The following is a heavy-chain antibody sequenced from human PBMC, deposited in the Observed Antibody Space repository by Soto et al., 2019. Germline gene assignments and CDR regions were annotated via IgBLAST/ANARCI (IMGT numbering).Heavy chain of an antibody. CDR2: LSGSGGST. CDR3: AKARYCSGGSCYSEWAFDI. CDR1: GFTFSTYA. Sequence: EVQLLESGGGLVQPGGSLRLSCAASGFTFSTYAMSWVRQAPGKGLAWVSALSGSGGSTYYADSVKGRFTISRDKSKNTLFLKMNSLRDADTAVYYCAKARYCSGGSCYSEWAFDIWGQGTMVTVSS. D-gene: IGHD2-15*01. J-gene: IGHJ3*02. V-gene: IGHV3-23*01.